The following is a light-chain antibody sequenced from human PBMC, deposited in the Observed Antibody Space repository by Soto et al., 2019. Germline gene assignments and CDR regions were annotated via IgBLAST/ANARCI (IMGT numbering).Light chain of an antibody. Sequence: EIVLTQSPGTLSLSPGDRATLSCRASQSVSRSYLGWYQQKPGQAPRLLIYGAFSRANGIPVRFSGSASGTDFTLIISRLEPEDVAVYYCQQYGSLPKTFGQGTKVDIK. CDR1: QSVSRSY. CDR2: GAF. J-gene: IGKJ1*01. V-gene: IGKV3-20*01. CDR3: QQYGSLPKT.